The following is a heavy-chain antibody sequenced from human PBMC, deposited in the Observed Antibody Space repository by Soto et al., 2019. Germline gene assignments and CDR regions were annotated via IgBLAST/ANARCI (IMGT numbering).Heavy chain of an antibody. CDR3: ARSSGRGSTLGDSFDV. D-gene: IGHD3-16*01. Sequence: SETLYLTCTVSGGSISSYYWSWIRQPPGKGLEWIGYIYYSGSTNYNPSLKSRVTISVDTSKNQLSLKLSSVIAADTAMYYCARSSGRGSTLGDSFDVWGQGTMVT. J-gene: IGHJ3*01. CDR1: GGSISSYY. CDR2: IYYSGST. V-gene: IGHV4-59*01.